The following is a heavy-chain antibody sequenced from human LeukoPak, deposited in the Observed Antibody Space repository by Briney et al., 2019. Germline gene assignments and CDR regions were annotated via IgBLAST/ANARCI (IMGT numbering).Heavy chain of an antibody. D-gene: IGHD6-19*01. CDR3: TRGVAISTSGWYDTFDY. J-gene: IGHJ4*02. CDR1: GFTFRDYA. Sequence: PGGSLRLSCAASGFTFRDYAMYWVRQAPGKGLEYVSVISTDGSRIYYADSVKGRFTISRDNFKNTLYLQMGSLRAEDMAFYYCTRGVAISTSGWYDTFDYWGQGAPVTVSS. V-gene: IGHV3-64*02. CDR2: ISTDGSRI.